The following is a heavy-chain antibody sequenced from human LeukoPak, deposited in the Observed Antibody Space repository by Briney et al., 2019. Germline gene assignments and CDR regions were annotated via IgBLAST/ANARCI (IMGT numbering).Heavy chain of an antibody. CDR1: GGSISSSSYY. V-gene: IGHV4-39*07. CDR3: ARVELAVAVGPSRY. CDR2: IYYSGST. Sequence: PSETLSLTCTVSGGSISSSSYYWGWIRQPPGKGLEWIGSIYYSGSTYYNPSLKSRVTISVDTSKNQFSLKLSSVTAADTAVYYCARVELAVAVGPSRYWGQGTLVTVSS. J-gene: IGHJ4*02. D-gene: IGHD6-19*01.